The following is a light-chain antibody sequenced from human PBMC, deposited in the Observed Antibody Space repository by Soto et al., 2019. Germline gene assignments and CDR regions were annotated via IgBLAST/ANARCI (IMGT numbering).Light chain of an antibody. CDR3: QQSYRSPPIT. V-gene: IGKV1-39*01. CDR1: QSISSY. J-gene: IGKJ2*01. CDR2: SAS. Sequence: DVQMTQSPSSLSASVGDRVTITCRASQSISSYVNWYQQKPGKAPKLLIYSASTLQNGVPSRFSGRGSGTDFALTISNLQPEDFATYYCQQSYRSPPITFGQGTKLEIK.